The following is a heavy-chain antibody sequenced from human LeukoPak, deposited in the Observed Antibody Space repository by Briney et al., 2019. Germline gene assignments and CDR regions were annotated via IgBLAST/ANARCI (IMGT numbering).Heavy chain of an antibody. CDR1: GITLSSYA. V-gene: IGHV3-23*01. CDR3: AKGRYSSSSRPLFDY. CDR2: ISSSGGTT. D-gene: IGHD6-6*01. Sequence: GGSLRLSCAGSGITLSSYAMNWVRQAPGKGLEWVSGISSSGGTTYYADSVKGRFSISRDNSKNTLYLQMNSLRAEDTAIFYCAKGRYSSSSRPLFDYWGQGTLVTVSS. J-gene: IGHJ4*02.